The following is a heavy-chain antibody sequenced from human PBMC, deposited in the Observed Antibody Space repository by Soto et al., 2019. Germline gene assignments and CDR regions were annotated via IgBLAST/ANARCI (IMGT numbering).Heavy chain of an antibody. D-gene: IGHD3-3*01. CDR3: GRCVLRFLEWLFPYYYYYMDV. CDR2: INHSGST. J-gene: IGHJ6*03. V-gene: IGHV4-34*01. CDR1: GGSFSGYY. Sequence: SSETLSLTCAVYGGSFSGYYWSWIRQPPGKGLEWIGEINHSGSTNYNPSLKSRVTISVDTSKNQFSLKLSSVTAADTAVYYCGRCVLRFLEWLFPYYYYYMDVWGKGTTVTVSS.